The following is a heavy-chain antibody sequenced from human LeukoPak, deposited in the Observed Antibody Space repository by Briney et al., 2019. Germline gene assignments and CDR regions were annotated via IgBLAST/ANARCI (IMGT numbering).Heavy chain of an antibody. CDR2: IYSGGRT. J-gene: IGHJ5*02. D-gene: IGHD3-22*01. CDR3: ARERLSYDSSGYINWFDP. Sequence: GGSLRLSCADSGFTVSSNYMSWVRQAPRKGLEWVSVIYSGGRTYYADSVKGRFTISRHNSKNTLYLQMNSLRAEDTAVYYCARERLSYDSSGYINWFDPWGQGTLVTVSS. CDR1: GFTVSSNY. V-gene: IGHV3-53*04.